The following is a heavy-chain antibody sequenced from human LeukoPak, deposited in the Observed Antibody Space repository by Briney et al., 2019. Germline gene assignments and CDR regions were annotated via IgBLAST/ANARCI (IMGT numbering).Heavy chain of an antibody. V-gene: IGHV1-2*02. D-gene: IGHD2-15*01. CDR2: INPNSGGT. J-gene: IGHJ6*02. CDR1: GYTFTGYY. Sequence: ASVKVSCKASGYTFTGYYMHWVRQAPGQGLEWMGWINPNSGGTNYAQKFQDRVTMTRDTSISTAYMELSRLRSDDTAVYYCATASYCSGGSCYPPYYYYGMDVWGQGTTVTVSS. CDR3: ATASYCSGGSCYPPYYYYGMDV.